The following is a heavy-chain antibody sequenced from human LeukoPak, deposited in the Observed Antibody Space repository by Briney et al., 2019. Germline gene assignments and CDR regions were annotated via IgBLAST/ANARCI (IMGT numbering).Heavy chain of an antibody. Sequence: GGSLRLSCAASGFTFDDYTMYWIREAPGKGLEWVSAINWDGASRTYADSVKGRFSISRDNSKNSLYLQMNSLRREDTALYYCVKGGGGLATITSLQYWGQGTLVTVSS. V-gene: IGHV3-43*01. J-gene: IGHJ4*02. CDR1: GFTFDDYT. D-gene: IGHD5-24*01. CDR3: VKGGGGLATITSLQY. CDR2: INWDGASR.